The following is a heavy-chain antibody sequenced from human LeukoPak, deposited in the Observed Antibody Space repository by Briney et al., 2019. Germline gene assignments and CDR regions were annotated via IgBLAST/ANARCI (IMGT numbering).Heavy chain of an antibody. D-gene: IGHD5-24*01. CDR3: ARDSRDGYYRPDYFDY. J-gene: IGHJ4*02. CDR2: ISSSGSTI. V-gene: IGHV3-48*03. Sequence: GGSLRLSCAASGFTFSSYEMNWVRQAPGKGLEWVSYISSSGSTIYYADSVKGRFTISRDNAKNSLHLQMNSLRAEDTAVYYCARDSRDGYYRPDYFDYWGQGILVTVSS. CDR1: GFTFSSYE.